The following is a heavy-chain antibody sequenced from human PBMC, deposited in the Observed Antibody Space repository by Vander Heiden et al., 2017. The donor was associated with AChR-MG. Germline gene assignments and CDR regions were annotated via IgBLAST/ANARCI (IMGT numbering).Heavy chain of an antibody. CDR3: AQQSYDSSGYYVY. J-gene: IGHJ4*02. Sequence: EVQLVESGGGLVKHGGSLRLSCAASGFTFNSYSMNWVRQAPGKGLEWVSSISSSSSYIYYADSVKGRFTISRDNAKNSLYLQMNSLRAEDTAVYYCAQQSYDSSGYYVYWGQGTLVTVSS. CDR2: ISSSSSYI. CDR1: GFTFNSYS. V-gene: IGHV3-21*01. D-gene: IGHD3-22*01.